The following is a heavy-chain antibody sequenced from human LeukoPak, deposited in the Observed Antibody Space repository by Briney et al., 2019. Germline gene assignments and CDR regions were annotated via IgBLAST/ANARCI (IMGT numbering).Heavy chain of an antibody. D-gene: IGHD3-10*01. CDR3: ARDPGGRNWFDP. V-gene: IGHV4-31*03. CDR1: GGSISSGGYY. CDR2: IYYSGST. J-gene: IGHJ5*02. Sequence: SETLSLTCTVSGGSISSGGYYWSWIRQHPGKGLEWIGYIYYSGSTYYNPSLKSRATISVDTSKNQFSLKLSSVTAADTAVYYCARDPGGRNWFDPWGLGTLVTVSS.